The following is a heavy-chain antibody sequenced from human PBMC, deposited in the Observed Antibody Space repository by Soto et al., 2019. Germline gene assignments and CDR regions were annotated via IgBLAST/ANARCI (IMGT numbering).Heavy chain of an antibody. CDR2: LSGSGGST. CDR3: AKYARVRLTTGFDS. J-gene: IGHJ4*02. V-gene: IGHV3-23*01. Sequence: EVQLLESGGGLVKPGGSLRLSCAASGFTFNNYGMSWVRQAPGKGLEWVSSLSGSGGSTYYADSVKGRFTISRDNSKDTLYLQMNNLRAEDTAIFYCAKYARVRLTTGFDSWGQGTLVAVSS. D-gene: IGHD4-17*01. CDR1: GFTFNNYG.